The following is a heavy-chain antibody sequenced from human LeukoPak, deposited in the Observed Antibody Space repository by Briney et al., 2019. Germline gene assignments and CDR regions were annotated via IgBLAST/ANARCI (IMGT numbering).Heavy chain of an antibody. V-gene: IGHV3-43*01. D-gene: IGHD5-12*01. CDR1: GFTFDDYT. CDR3: AKDLGYDSRVDFDY. J-gene: IGHJ4*02. Sequence: PGGSLRLSCAASGFTFDDYTMHWVRQAPGKGLEWVSLISWDGGSTYYADSVKGRFTISRDNSKNSLYLQMNSLRTEDTALYYCAKDLGYDSRVDFDYWGQGTLVTVSS. CDR2: ISWDGGST.